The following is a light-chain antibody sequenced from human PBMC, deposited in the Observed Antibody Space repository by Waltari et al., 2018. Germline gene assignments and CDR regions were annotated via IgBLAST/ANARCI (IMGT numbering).Light chain of an antibody. CDR1: QSVSSK. J-gene: IGKJ5*01. Sequence: ETVMTQPATLSVSPGERVTLSCRASQSVSSKLAWYQQKRGQAPRLLIYGASTRVSDVPDSFSGSGSGTEFILTISSLRSEDLAVYFCQQYHGWPLITFGQGTRLEIK. CDR2: GAS. V-gene: IGKV3-15*01. CDR3: QQYHGWPLIT.